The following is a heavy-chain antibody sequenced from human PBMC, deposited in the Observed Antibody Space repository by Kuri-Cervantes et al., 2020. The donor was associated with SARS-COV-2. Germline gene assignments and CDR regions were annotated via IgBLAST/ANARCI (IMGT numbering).Heavy chain of an antibody. V-gene: IGHV4-59*01. CDR2: IYYSGST. CDR3: ARVPRHICSSTSCYILGRGNYYYMDV. D-gene: IGHD2-2*02. CDR1: GGSISSYY. Sequence: SETLSLTCTVSGGSISSYYWSWIRQPLGKGLEWIGYIYYSGSTNYNPSLKSRVTISVDTSKNQFSLKLSSVTAAGTAVYYCARVPRHICSSTSCYILGRGNYYYMDVWGKGTTVTVSS. J-gene: IGHJ6*03.